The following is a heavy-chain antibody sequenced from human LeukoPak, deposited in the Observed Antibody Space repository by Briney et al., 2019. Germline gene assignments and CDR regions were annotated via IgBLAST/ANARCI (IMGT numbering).Heavy chain of an antibody. CDR3: ASFPTVVTREYFDY. CDR2: ISYDGSNK. CDR1: GFTFSSYS. D-gene: IGHD4-23*01. V-gene: IGHV3-30*03. Sequence: PGGSLRLSCAASGFTFSSYSMNWVRQAPGKGLEWVAVISYDGSNKYYADSVKGRFTISRDNSKNTLYLQMNSLRAEDTAVYYCASFPTVVTREYFDYWGQGTLVTVSS. J-gene: IGHJ4*02.